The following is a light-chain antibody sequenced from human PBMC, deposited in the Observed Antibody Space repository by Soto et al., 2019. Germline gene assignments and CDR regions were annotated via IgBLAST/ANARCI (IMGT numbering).Light chain of an antibody. J-gene: IGKJ2*01. V-gene: IGKV2-28*01. CDR2: LGS. Sequence: EIVMTQSPLSLPVTPGEPASISCRSSQSLLHSNGYNYLDWYLQKPGQSPQLLIYLGSNRASGVPDRFSGSGSGTDFTLKISRVEAEDVGVYYCMQDLQTPYTFGPGTKLEIK. CDR3: MQDLQTPYT. CDR1: QSLLHSNGYNY.